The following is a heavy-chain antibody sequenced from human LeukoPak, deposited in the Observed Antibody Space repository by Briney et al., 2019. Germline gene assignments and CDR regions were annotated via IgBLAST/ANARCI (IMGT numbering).Heavy chain of an antibody. J-gene: IGHJ6*02. Sequence: ASVKVSCKASGYTFTGYYMHWVRQAPGQGLEWMGWINPNSGGTNYAQKFQGWVTMTRDTSISTAYMELSRLRSDDTAVYYCAREPYGDSNYYYYGMDVWGQGTTVTVSS. CDR3: AREPYGDSNYYYYGMDV. CDR1: GYTFTGYY. CDR2: INPNSGGT. V-gene: IGHV1-2*04. D-gene: IGHD4-17*01.